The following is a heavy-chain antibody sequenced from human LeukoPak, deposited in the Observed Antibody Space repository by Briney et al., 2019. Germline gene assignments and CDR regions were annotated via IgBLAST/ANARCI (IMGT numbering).Heavy chain of an antibody. Sequence: GASVKVSCKASGYTFTSYGISWVRQAPGQGLEWMGWISAYNGNTNYAQKLQGRVTMTTDTSTSTAYMELRSPRSDDTAVYYCARDWVLLWFGEFNDAFDIWGQGTMVTVSS. V-gene: IGHV1-18*01. J-gene: IGHJ3*02. CDR2: ISAYNGNT. CDR1: GYTFTSYG. CDR3: ARDWVLLWFGEFNDAFDI. D-gene: IGHD3-10*01.